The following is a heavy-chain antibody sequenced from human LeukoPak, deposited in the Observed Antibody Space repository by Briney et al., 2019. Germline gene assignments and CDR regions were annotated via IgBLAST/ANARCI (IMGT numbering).Heavy chain of an antibody. J-gene: IGHJ4*02. V-gene: IGHV3-53*01. Sequence: PGGSLRLSCAASGFTVSSNYMSWVRQAPGKGLEWVSVIYSGGSTYYADSVKGRFTISRDNSKNTLYLQMNSLRAEDTAVYYCARGYGPYCGPIDYWGQGTLVTVSS. CDR3: ARGYGPYCGPIDY. D-gene: IGHD2-21*01. CDR1: GFTVSSNY. CDR2: IYSGGST.